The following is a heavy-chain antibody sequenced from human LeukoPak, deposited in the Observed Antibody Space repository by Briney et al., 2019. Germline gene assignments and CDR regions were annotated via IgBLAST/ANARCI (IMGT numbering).Heavy chain of an antibody. V-gene: IGHV1-69*06. CDR2: IIPIFGTA. J-gene: IGHJ3*02. Sequence: EASVRVSCKASGGTFSSYAISWVRPAPGQGLGWMGGIIPIFGTANYAQKFQGRVTITPDKATSTAYAELSSLRSEDTAVYYCARDYSIAVAADAAIDAFDIWGQGTMVTVSS. CDR3: ARDYSIAVAADAAIDAFDI. CDR1: GGTFSSYA. D-gene: IGHD6-19*01.